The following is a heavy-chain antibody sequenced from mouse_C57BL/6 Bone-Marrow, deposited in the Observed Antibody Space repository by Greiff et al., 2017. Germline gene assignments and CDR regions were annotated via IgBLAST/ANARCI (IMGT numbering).Heavy chain of an antibody. CDR2: INPNNGGT. D-gene: IGHD1-1*01. Sequence: VHVKQSGPELVKPGASVKISCKPSGYTFTDYYMNWVKQSHGKSLEWIGDINPNNGGTSYNQKFKGKATLTVDKSSSTAYMELRSLTSEDSAVYYCAKEGIYYYGSSYGYFDVWGTGTTVTVSS. J-gene: IGHJ1*03. CDR3: AKEGIYYYGSSYGYFDV. CDR1: GYTFTDYY. V-gene: IGHV1-26*01.